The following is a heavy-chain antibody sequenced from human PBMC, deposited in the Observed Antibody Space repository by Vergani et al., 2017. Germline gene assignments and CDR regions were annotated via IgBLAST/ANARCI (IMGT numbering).Heavy chain of an antibody. D-gene: IGHD1-20*01. V-gene: IGHV1-2*02. CDR2: INPNSGGT. J-gene: IGHJ6*03. Sequence: QVQLVQSGAEVKKPGASVKVSCKASGYTFTSYGISWVRQAPGQGLEWMGWINPNSGGTNYAQKFQGRVTMTRDTSISTAYMELSRLRSDDTAVYYCARDKGYNWNPRDQPYYYYYMDVWGKGTTVTVSS. CDR3: ARDKGYNWNPRDQPYYYYYMDV. CDR1: GYTFTSYG.